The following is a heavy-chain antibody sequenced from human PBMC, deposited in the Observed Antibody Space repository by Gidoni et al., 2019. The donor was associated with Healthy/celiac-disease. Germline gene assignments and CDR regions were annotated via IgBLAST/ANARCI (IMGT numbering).Heavy chain of an antibody. J-gene: IGHJ4*02. Sequence: QVQLVESGGGVVQPGRSLRLSCAASGFTFSSYGMHWVRQAPGKGLEWVAVIWYDGSNKYYADSVKGRFTISRDNSKNTLYLQMNSLRAEDTAVYYCAREDTAMPFDYWGQGTLVTVSS. CDR2: IWYDGSNK. CDR3: AREDTAMPFDY. D-gene: IGHD5-18*01. CDR1: GFTFSSYG. V-gene: IGHV3-33*01.